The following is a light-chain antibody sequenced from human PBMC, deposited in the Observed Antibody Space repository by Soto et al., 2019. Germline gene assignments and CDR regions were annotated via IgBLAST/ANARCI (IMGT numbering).Light chain of an antibody. CDR2: TAS. Sequence: DIPLTQSPSFLSASVGDRVTITCRASQGIASYLAWYQQKPGKAPNLLIYTASTFQSGVPSRFSGSGSGTEFTLTISSLQPEDFATYYCQQRNDYPFGGGTKVDIK. CDR3: QQRNDYP. CDR1: QGIASY. J-gene: IGKJ4*01. V-gene: IGKV1-9*01.